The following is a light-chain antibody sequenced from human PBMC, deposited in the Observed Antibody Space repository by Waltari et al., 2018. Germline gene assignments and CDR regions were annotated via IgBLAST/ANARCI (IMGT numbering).Light chain of an antibody. CDR3: LQRSNWPLT. Sequence: EIVMTQSPATLSLSPGERATLSCRASQSVSGSLAWYQQKPWQAPRLLIYGASSRATGIPDRFSGSGSGTDFTLTISSLEPEDVAVYYCLQRSNWPLTFGGGTKVEIK. V-gene: IGKV3-15*01. J-gene: IGKJ4*01. CDR2: GAS. CDR1: QSVSGS.